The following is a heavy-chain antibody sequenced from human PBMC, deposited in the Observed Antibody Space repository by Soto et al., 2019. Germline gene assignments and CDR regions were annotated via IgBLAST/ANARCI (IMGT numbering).Heavy chain of an antibody. CDR3: ARGSGSSNWYRNWFDP. D-gene: IGHD6-13*01. CDR1: GYSFSPYL. Sequence: GESLNLSCKASGYSFSPYLIGWVRQMPGKGLEWMGIIYPGDSDTIYSPSFQGQVTISADKSISTTYLQWSSLRASDTAMYYCARGSGSSNWYRNWFDPWGLGTLVTVSS. CDR2: IYPGDSDT. V-gene: IGHV5-51*01. J-gene: IGHJ5*02.